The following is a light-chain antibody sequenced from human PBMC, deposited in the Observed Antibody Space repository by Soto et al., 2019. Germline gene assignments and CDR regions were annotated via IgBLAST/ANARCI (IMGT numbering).Light chain of an antibody. CDR2: DVS. Sequence: QSVLTQPASVSGSPGQSITISCTGTSSDVDGYNYVSWYQQHPGKAPKLMIYDVSNRPSGVSNRFSGSKSGNSASLTISGLQAEDEADYYCNSYTTSSTPYVFGTGTKLTVL. V-gene: IGLV2-14*01. CDR3: NSYTTSSTPYV. J-gene: IGLJ1*01. CDR1: SSDVDGYNY.